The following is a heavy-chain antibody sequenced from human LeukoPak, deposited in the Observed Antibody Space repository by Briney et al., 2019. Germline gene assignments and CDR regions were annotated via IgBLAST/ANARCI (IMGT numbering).Heavy chain of an antibody. Sequence: ASVKVSCKASCYTFSSYGISWVRQAPGQRLEWMGWISAYNGNTNYAQKLQGRVTMTTDTSTSTAYMELRSLRSDDTAVYYCARFSYSSGWYDYWGQGTLVTVSS. D-gene: IGHD6-19*01. CDR1: CYTFSSYG. J-gene: IGHJ4*02. CDR2: ISAYNGNT. CDR3: ARFSYSSGWYDY. V-gene: IGHV1-18*01.